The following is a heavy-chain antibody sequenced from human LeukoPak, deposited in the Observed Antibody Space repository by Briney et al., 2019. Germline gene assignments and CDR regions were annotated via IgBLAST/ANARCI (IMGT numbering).Heavy chain of an antibody. Sequence: SETLSLTCTVSGGSISSSSYYWGWIRQPPGKGLDWIASMSYSGSTYYSPSLKSRATISVDTSKNQFSLKLSSVTAADTAVYYCARHTSGSYNTKAAAIDYWGQGTLVTVSS. J-gene: IGHJ4*02. CDR1: GGSISSSSYY. D-gene: IGHD1-26*01. CDR3: ARHTSGSYNTKAAAIDY. CDR2: MSYSGST. V-gene: IGHV4-39*01.